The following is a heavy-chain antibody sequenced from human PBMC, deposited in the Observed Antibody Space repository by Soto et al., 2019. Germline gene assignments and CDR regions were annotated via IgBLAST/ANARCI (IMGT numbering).Heavy chain of an antibody. V-gene: IGHV4-34*01. J-gene: IGHJ4*02. CDR1: GGSFSGYY. D-gene: IGHD1-26*01. CDR3: ARDLGTQLLYYFDY. CDR2: INHSGST. Sequence: SETLSLTCAVYGGSFSGYYWSWIRQPPGKGLEWIGEINHSGSTNYNPSLKSRVTISVDTSKNQFSLKLSSVTAADTAVYYCARDLGTQLLYYFDYWGQGTLVTVSS.